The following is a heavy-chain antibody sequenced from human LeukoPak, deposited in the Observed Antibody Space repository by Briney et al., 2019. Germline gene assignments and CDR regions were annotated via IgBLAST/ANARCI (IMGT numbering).Heavy chain of an antibody. CDR1: GGSISSYY. Sequence: SETLSLTCTVSGGSISSYYWSWIRQPPGKGLEWIGYIYYSGSTNYNPSLKSRVTISVDTSKNQFSLKLSSVTAADTAVYYCARNRVTTYYLDYWGQGTLVTVSS. J-gene: IGHJ4*02. CDR2: IYYSGST. D-gene: IGHD1-14*01. CDR3: ARNRVTTYYLDY. V-gene: IGHV4-59*01.